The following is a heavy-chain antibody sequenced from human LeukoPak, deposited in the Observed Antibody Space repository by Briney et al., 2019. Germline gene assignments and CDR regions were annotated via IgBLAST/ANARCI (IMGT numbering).Heavy chain of an antibody. CDR3: AREISSWYRTEGRFDP. CDR2: IKQDGSEK. V-gene: IGHV3-7*01. J-gene: IGHJ5*02. CDR1: GFTFSNYW. Sequence: GGSLRLSCAASGFTFSNYWMSWVRQAPGKGLQWVANIKQDGSEKYYVDSLKGRFTISRDNAKNSLYLQMNSLRAEDTAVYYCAREISSWYRTEGRFDPWGQETLVTVSS. D-gene: IGHD6-13*01.